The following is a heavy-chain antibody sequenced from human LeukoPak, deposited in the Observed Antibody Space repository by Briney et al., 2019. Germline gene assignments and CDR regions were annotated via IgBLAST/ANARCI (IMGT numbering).Heavy chain of an antibody. V-gene: IGHV1-69*13. J-gene: IGHJ3*02. CDR3: ARDIVPAAIGAFDI. Sequence: ASVKVSCKASGGTFSSYAISWVRQAPGQGLEWMGGIIPFFDTANYAQKFQGRVTITADESTSTAYMELSSLRSEDTAVYYCARDIVPAAIGAFDIWGQGTMVAVSS. CDR2: IIPFFDTA. CDR1: GGTFSSYA. D-gene: IGHD2-2*01.